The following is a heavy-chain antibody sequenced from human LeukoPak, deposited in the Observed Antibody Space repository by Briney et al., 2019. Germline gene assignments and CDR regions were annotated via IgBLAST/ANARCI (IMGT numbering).Heavy chain of an antibody. J-gene: IGHJ6*02. D-gene: IGHD1-7*01. CDR1: GFTFSSYA. CDR3: ARDSDPNWNYPDYYYYGMDV. V-gene: IGHV3-30-3*01. Sequence: GRSLRLSCAASGFTFSSYAMHWARQAPGKGLEWVAVISYDGSNKYYADSVKGRFTISRDNSKNTLYLQMNSLRAEDTAVYYCARDSDPNWNYPDYYYYGMDVWGQGTTVTVSS. CDR2: ISYDGSNK.